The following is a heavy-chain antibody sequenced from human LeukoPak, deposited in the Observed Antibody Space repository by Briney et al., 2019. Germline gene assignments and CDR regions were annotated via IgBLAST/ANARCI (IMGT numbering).Heavy chain of an antibody. Sequence: PGGSLRLSCAASGFTFSSYGMHWVRQAPGKGLEWVAFIRYDGSNKYYADSVKGRFTISRDNSKNTLYLQMNSLRAEDTAVYYCAKDGAFYSGSFLDYWGQGTLVTVSS. CDR1: GFTFSSYG. J-gene: IGHJ4*02. D-gene: IGHD1-26*01. CDR2: IRYDGSNK. V-gene: IGHV3-30*02. CDR3: AKDGAFYSGSFLDY.